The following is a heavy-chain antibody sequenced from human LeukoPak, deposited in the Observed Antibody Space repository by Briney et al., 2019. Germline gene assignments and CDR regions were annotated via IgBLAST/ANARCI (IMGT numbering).Heavy chain of an antibody. Sequence: SETLSLTCTVSGGSISSSSYYWGWIRQPPGKGLEWIGSIYYSGSTYYNPSLKSRVTISVDTSKNQFSLKLSSVTAADTAVYYCARDAGYSSSWSHPDWGQGTLVTVSS. CDR1: GGSISSSSYY. CDR2: IYYSGST. D-gene: IGHD6-13*01. CDR3: ARDAGYSSSWSHPD. V-gene: IGHV4-39*07. J-gene: IGHJ4*02.